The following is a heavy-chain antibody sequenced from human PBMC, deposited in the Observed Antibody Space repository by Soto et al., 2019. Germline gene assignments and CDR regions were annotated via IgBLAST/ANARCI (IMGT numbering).Heavy chain of an antibody. CDR2: VYYSGST. CDR1: GGSISSDY. J-gene: IGHJ4*02. CDR3: ARDVGGYCSGGSCNSGFDY. D-gene: IGHD2-15*01. V-gene: IGHV4-59*12. Sequence: SETLSLTCTVSGGSISSDYWSWIRQPPGKGLEWIGYVYYSGSTNYNPSLKSRVTISVDTSKTHFSLKLSSVTAADTAVYYCARDVGGYCSGGSCNSGFDYWGQGTLVTVSS.